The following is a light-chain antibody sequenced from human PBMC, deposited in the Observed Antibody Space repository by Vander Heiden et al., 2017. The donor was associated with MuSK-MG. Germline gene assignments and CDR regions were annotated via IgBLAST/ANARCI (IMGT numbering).Light chain of an antibody. CDR1: QNLLYSSNKKNY. J-gene: IGKJ4*01. Sequence: DIVMTQSPGSLAVSLGETATINCKSSQNLLYSSNKKNYLAWYQQKPGQPPKVVIYWATTRESRVPDRPTGTGPGSDFTLSINTVQAEDVAVYYCQQDDKSPFTFGQGTRVEMK. CDR3: QQDDKSPFT. V-gene: IGKV4-1*01. CDR2: WAT.